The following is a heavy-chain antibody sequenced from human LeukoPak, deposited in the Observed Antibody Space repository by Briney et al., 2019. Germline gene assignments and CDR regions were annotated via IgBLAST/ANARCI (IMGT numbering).Heavy chain of an antibody. D-gene: IGHD6-19*01. J-gene: IGHJ4*02. CDR1: GFTFSSYN. CDR3: ATTVAGTADY. Sequence: GGSLRLSCAASGFTFSSYNMNWVRQAPGKGLEWVSYISGSSSTIYYADSVKGRFTISRDNAKNSLYLQMNSLRAEDTAVYYCATTVAGTADYWGQGTLVTVSS. CDR2: ISGSSSTI. V-gene: IGHV3-48*04.